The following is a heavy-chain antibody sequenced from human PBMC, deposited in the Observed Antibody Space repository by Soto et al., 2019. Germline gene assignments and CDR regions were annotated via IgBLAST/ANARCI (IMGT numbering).Heavy chain of an antibody. Sequence: QVQLVQSGAEVKKPGASVKVSCKASGYTFTGYYVNWARQAPGQGLEWMGWINPDNGVPNYAQKFQGRVTLSRDTSINTAYMEWSRLTSDDTAMYYCARTDYLFSTLTYYFDYWGQGTLVTVSS. J-gene: IGHJ4*02. D-gene: IGHD3-16*01. V-gene: IGHV1-2*02. CDR2: INPDNGVP. CDR3: ARTDYLFSTLTYYFDY. CDR1: GYTFTGYY.